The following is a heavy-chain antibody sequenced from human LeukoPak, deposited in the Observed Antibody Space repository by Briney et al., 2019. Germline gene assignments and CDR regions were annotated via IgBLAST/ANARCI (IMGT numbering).Heavy chain of an antibody. J-gene: IGHJ4*02. D-gene: IGHD3-10*01. Sequence: NSSETLSLTCTVSGGSISSSSYYWAWIRQPPGKGLEWIGSIYYSGSTYCNPSLKSRVTISVDTSKNQFSLKLSSVTAADTAVYYCARLGSGSFGNWGQGTLVTVSS. V-gene: IGHV4-39*01. CDR2: IYYSGST. CDR3: ARLGSGSFGN. CDR1: GGSISSSSYY.